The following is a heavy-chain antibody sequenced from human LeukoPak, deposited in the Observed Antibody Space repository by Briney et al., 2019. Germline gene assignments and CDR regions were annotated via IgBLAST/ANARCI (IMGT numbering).Heavy chain of an antibody. Sequence: GGSLRLSCAASGFTFSSYGMHWVRQAPGKGLEWVAFIRYDGSNKYYADSMKGRFTISRDNSKNTLYLQMNSLRAEDTAVYYCAKDSSTSKYYFDYWGQGTLVTVSS. CDR3: AKDSSTSKYYFDY. J-gene: IGHJ4*02. CDR1: GFTFSSYG. V-gene: IGHV3-30*02. CDR2: IRYDGSNK. D-gene: IGHD2-2*01.